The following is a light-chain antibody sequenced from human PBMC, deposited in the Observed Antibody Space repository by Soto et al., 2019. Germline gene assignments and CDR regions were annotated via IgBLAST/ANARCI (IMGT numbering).Light chain of an antibody. V-gene: IGKV4-1*01. J-gene: IGKJ4*01. CDR3: QQYYSTPLS. CDR2: WAS. CDR1: QTILYSSNNKNF. Sequence: DIVMTQSPDSLAVSLGERATINCKSSQTILYSSNNKNFLPYYQQKPGQPPKLLIYWASTRESGVPDRFSGGGSGTDFTLTISSLQAEDVAVSYCQQYYSTPLSFGGGTKVEIK.